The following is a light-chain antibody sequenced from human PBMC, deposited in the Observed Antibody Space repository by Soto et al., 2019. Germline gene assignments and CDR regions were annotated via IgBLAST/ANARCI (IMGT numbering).Light chain of an antibody. CDR2: GAS. CDR1: QSVSSN. V-gene: IGKV3-15*01. CDR3: QQYNNWIT. Sequence: EIVMTQSPATRSVSPGERATLSCRASQSVSSNLAWYQQKPGQAPRLLIYGASTRATGIPARFSGSGSGTEFTLTISSLQSEDFAVYYCQQYNNWITFGQGTRLEMK. J-gene: IGKJ5*01.